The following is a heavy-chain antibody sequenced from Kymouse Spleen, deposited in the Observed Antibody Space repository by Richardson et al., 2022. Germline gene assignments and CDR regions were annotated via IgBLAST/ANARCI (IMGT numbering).Heavy chain of an antibody. Sequence: QVQLVQSGAEVKKPGASVKVSCKASGYTFTGYYMHWVRQAPGQGLEWMGWINPNSGGTNYAQKFQGWVTMTRDTSISTAYMELSRLRSDDTAVYYCARDYYYGSGSYDAFDIWGQGTMVTVSS. CDR2: INPNSGGT. CDR3: ARDYYYGSGSYDAFDI. CDR1: GYTFTGYY. V-gene: IGHV1-2*04. D-gene: IGHD3-10*01. J-gene: IGHJ3*02.